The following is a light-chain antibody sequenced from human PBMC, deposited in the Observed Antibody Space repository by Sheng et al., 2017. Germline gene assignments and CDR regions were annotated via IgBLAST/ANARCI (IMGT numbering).Light chain of an antibody. J-gene: IGKJ1*01. CDR1: QSVSSN. Sequence: EIVMTQSPATLSVSPGERATLSCRASQSVSSNLAWYQQKPGQAPRLLIYGASTRATGIPARFSGSGSGTEFTLTISSLQSEDFAVYYCQQYTHWPRTFGQGTKVEI. CDR3: QQYTHWPRT. V-gene: IGKV3-15*01. CDR2: GAS.